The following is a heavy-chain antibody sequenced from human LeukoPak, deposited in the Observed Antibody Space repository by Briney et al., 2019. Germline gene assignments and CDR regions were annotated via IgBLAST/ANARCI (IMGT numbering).Heavy chain of an antibody. CDR2: ISDSSTGT. Sequence: GGSLRLSCAASGFTVSSNYMSWVRQAPGKGLEWVSAISDSSTGTYYADSVRGRFTVSRDNSKNTLYLQMNSLRAEDTAVYYCAKDPRSLGVCTSASCPYFDYWGQGALVTVSS. V-gene: IGHV3-23*01. CDR1: GFTVSSNY. CDR3: AKDPRSLGVCTSASCPYFDY. J-gene: IGHJ4*02. D-gene: IGHD2-2*01.